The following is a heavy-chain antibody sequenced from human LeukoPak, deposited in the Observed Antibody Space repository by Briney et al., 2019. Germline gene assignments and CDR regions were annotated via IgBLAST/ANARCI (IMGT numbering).Heavy chain of an antibody. D-gene: IGHD6-19*01. J-gene: IGHJ4*02. CDR2: IYSGGST. CDR3: ARDFYSSGWVEY. CDR1: GFTVSSNY. Sequence: GGSLRLSCAASGFTVSSNYMSWVRQAPGKGLEWVSVIYSGGSTYYADSVKGRFTISRGNSKNTLYLQMNSLRAEDTAVYYCARDFYSSGWVEYWGQGTLVTVSS. V-gene: IGHV3-53*01.